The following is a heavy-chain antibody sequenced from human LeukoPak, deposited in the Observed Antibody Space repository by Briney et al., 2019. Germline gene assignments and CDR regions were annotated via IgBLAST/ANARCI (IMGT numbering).Heavy chain of an antibody. CDR3: ATSAGYSSSWYFGRYGMDV. D-gene: IGHD6-13*01. Sequence: GESLKISCKGSGYGFAGYWTGWVRQMPGKGLEWRGIIYPGDSDTRYSPSFQGQVTISADKSISTAYLQWSSLKASDTAMYYCATSAGYSSSWYFGRYGMDVWGQGTTVTVSS. CDR1: GYGFAGYW. CDR2: IYPGDSDT. J-gene: IGHJ6*02. V-gene: IGHV5-51*01.